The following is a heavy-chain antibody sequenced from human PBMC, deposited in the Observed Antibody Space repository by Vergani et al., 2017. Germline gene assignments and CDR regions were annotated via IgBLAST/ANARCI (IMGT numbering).Heavy chain of an antibody. CDR1: GGSVSSGSYY. Sequence: QVQLQESGPGLVKPSETLSLTCTVSGGSVSSGSYYWSWIRQPPGKGLGWIGYIYYSGSTNYNPSLKSRVTISVDTSKNQFSLKLSSVTAADTAVYYCARLGVVVVAAGHVDYWGQGTLVTVSS. J-gene: IGHJ4*02. D-gene: IGHD2-15*01. V-gene: IGHV4-61*01. CDR2: IYYSGST. CDR3: ARLGVVVVAAGHVDY.